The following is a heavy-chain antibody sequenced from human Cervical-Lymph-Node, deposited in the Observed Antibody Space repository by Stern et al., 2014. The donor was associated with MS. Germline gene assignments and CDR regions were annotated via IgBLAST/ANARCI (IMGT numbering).Heavy chain of an antibody. J-gene: IGHJ4*02. CDR3: ASSYSRGWYFLFNY. Sequence: VQLVEAGGGVVQPGRSLRLSCAASGFIFSNYPMHWVRQATGKGLEWVAGISHDRRTKHSADAVRGLFTISRDNSKNTMYLEMTSLRAEDTAVYFCASSYSRGWYFLFNYWGQGTLATVSS. CDR2: ISHDRRTK. D-gene: IGHD6-19*01. V-gene: IGHV3-30*04. CDR1: GFIFSNYP.